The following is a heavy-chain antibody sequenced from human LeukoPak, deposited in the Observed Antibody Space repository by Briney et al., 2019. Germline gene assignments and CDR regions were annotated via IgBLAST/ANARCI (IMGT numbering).Heavy chain of an antibody. CDR1: GYTFTSYY. CDR2: INPSGGST. CDR3: ARWQQLVTGIDY. D-gene: IGHD6-13*01. Sequence: ASVKVSCKASGYTFTSYYMHWARQAPGQGLEWMGIINPSGGSTSYAQKFQGRVTMTRDTSTSTVYMELSSLRSEDTAVYYCARWQQLVTGIDYWGQGTLVTVSS. V-gene: IGHV1-46*01. J-gene: IGHJ4*02.